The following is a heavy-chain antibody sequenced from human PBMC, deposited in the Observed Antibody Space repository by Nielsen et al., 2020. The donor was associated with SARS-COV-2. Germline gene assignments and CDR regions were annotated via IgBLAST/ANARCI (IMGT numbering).Heavy chain of an antibody. CDR2: ISGSGGST. CDR1: GFTFSSYA. Sequence: GSLKISCAASGFTFSSYAMSWVRQAPGKGLEWVSAISGSGGSTYYADSVKGRFTISRDNSKNTLYLQMNSLRAEDTAVYYCAKDRGYSGYDPFDYWGQGTLVTVSS. V-gene: IGHV3-23*01. J-gene: IGHJ4*02. CDR3: AKDRGYSGYDPFDY. D-gene: IGHD5-12*01.